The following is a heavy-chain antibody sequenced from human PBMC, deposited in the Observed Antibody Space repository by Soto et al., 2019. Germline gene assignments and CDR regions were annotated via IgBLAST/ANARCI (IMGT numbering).Heavy chain of an antibody. Sequence: QVQLQESGPGLVKPSETLSLTCTVSGGSISSYYWSWIRQPPGKGLEWIGYIYYSGSTNYNPSLKSRVTISVDTSKNRFSLKRSSVTAADTAVYYCARQHRVNIVATIPANYYYYYYMDVWGKGTTVTVSS. D-gene: IGHD5-12*01. CDR1: GGSISSYY. CDR2: IYYSGST. V-gene: IGHV4-59*08. CDR3: ARQHRVNIVATIPANYYYYYYMDV. J-gene: IGHJ6*03.